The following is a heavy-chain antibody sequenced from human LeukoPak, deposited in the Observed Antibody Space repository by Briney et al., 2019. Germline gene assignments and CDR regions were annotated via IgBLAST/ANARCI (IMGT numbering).Heavy chain of an antibody. V-gene: IGHV4-61*02. D-gene: IGHD4-17*01. Sequence: SETLSLTCTVSGGSISSGSYYWSWIRQPAGKGLEWIGRIYTSGSTNYNPSLKSRVTISVDTSKNQFSLKLSSVTAADTAVYYCARGAGDYLLFDYWGQGTLVTVSS. J-gene: IGHJ4*02. CDR1: GGSISSGSYY. CDR3: ARGAGDYLLFDY. CDR2: IYTSGST.